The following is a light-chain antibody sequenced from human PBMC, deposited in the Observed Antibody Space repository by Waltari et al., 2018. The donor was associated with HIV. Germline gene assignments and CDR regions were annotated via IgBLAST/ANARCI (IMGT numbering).Light chain of an antibody. Sequence: QSITISCPGSSSDVGSYTYVSWYQQHPGKAPKLLIYDVSTRPSGVSNRFSGSKSGNTASLTISGLQAEDEADYYCCSYAGSNTYLFGTGTEVTVL. J-gene: IGLJ1*01. CDR3: CSYAGSNTYL. CDR2: DVS. V-gene: IGLV2-23*02. CDR1: SSDVGSYTY.